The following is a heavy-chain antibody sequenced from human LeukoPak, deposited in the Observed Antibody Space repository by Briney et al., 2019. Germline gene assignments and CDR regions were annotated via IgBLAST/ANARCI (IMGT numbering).Heavy chain of an antibody. CDR3: ARDPTVAWSGYYP. D-gene: IGHD3-3*01. CDR1: GYTFTGYY. CDR2: INPNSGST. Sequence: ASVKVSCKASGYTFTGYYMHWVRQAPGQGLEWMGWINPNSGSTNYAQKFQGRVTMTRDTSISTAYMELSRLRSGDTAVYYCARDPTVAWSGYYPWGQGTLVTVSS. J-gene: IGHJ4*02. V-gene: IGHV1-2*02.